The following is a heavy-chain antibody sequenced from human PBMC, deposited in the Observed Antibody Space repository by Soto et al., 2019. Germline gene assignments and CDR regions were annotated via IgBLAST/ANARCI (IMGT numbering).Heavy chain of an antibody. V-gene: IGHV1-69*01. CDR3: ARAPILVSVTLHENYFDS. J-gene: IGHJ4*02. CDR2: VLPITRST. D-gene: IGHD2-21*02. Sequence: QVQLVQSGAEVRKPGSSVRVSCKTSATRFSIFSLNWVRQAPGQGLEWMGGVLPITRSTDYAQKLQGRITIIADESTNTVYMELSNLRSADTGVYYCARAPILVSVTLHENYFDSWGQGTLVTVSS. CDR1: ATRFSIFS.